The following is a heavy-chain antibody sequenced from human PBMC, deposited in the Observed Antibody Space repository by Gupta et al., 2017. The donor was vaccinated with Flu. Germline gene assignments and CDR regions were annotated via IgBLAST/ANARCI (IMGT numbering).Heavy chain of an antibody. D-gene: IGHD3-10*01. CDR2: SSIHTPNT. V-gene: IGHV3-23*01. J-gene: IGHJ3*01. CDR1: A. Sequence: AMSWVRQPPGKGLEWFSTSSIHTPNTYYADFVRGRFTISRDNSRNTLYLQMNSLGAEDTAVYYCAKDVIDAGKAFEFWGQGTKVTVSS. CDR3: AKDVIDAGKAFEF.